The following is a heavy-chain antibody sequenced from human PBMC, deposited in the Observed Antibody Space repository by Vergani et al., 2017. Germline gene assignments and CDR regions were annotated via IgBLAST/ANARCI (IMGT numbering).Heavy chain of an antibody. D-gene: IGHD1-26*01. CDR3: VRGRYSGSSSPYYDL. V-gene: IGHV4-61*02. Sequence: QVQLQESGPGLVKPSQTLSLTCTVSGASINNDFYYWHWIRQPAGKGLEWIVRIYVSGITDYNSSLQSRVSMSVDTSKNQFSLTLTSVTAADTAVYYCVRGRYSGSSSPYYDLWGHGTLVRVSS. J-gene: IGHJ4*01. CDR2: IYVSGIT. CDR1: GASINNDFYY.